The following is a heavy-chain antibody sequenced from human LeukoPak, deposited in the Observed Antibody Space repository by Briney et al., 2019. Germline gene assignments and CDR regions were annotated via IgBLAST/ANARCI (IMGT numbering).Heavy chain of an antibody. CDR3: ARERTYYDISTGYYGSYYYYYYMDV. J-gene: IGHJ6*03. V-gene: IGHV4-59*12. Sequence: SETLSLTCTVSGDSIRSYYWSWIRQPPGKGLEWIGYIYYSGSTKYNPSLKSRVTISVDTSKNQFSLKLSFVTAADTAVYYCARERTYYDISTGYYGSYYYYYYMDVWGKGTTVTISS. CDR2: IYYSGST. D-gene: IGHD3-9*01. CDR1: GDSIRSYY.